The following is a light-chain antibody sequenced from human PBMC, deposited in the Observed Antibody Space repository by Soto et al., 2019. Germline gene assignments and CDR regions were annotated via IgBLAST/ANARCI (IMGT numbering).Light chain of an antibody. V-gene: IGKV1-12*01. CDR2: RAT. Sequence: DIQMTQSPSFVSASVGDRVTITCWASQHINDWLAWYQQKPGRAPDLLISRATSLQSGVPSRFSGSGSGTDFTLTISSLQPEDFATYYCQQANDFPLTFGGGTRIEIK. CDR1: QHINDW. CDR3: QQANDFPLT. J-gene: IGKJ4*01.